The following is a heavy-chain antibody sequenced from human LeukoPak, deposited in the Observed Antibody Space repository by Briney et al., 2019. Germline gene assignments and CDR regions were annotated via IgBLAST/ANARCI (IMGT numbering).Heavy chain of an antibody. J-gene: IGHJ6*03. V-gene: IGHV4-34*01. Sequence: SETLSLTCAVYGGSFSGYYWSWIRPPPGKGLEWIGEINHSGSTNYNPSLKSRVTISVDTSKNQFSLKLSSVTAADTAVYYCAKPWAITTKQNNYYMDVWGKGTTVTVSS. D-gene: IGHD3-22*01. CDR3: AKPWAITTKQNNYYMDV. CDR1: GGSFSGYY. CDR2: INHSGST.